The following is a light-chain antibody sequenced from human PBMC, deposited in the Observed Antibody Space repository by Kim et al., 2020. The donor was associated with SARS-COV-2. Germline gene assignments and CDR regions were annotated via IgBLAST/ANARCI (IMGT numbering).Light chain of an antibody. CDR3: QSYDSSLSGSWV. V-gene: IGLV1-40*01. Sequence: VTISCTGSSSNIGAGFDVHWYQQLPGTAPKLLIFSNTNRPSGIPDRFSGSKSGTSASLAITGLQSEDEADYYCQSYDSSLSGSWVFGGGTQLTVL. J-gene: IGLJ3*02. CDR2: SNT. CDR1: SSNIGAGFD.